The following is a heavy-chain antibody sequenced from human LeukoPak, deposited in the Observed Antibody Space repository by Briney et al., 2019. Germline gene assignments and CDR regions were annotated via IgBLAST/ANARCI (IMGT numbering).Heavy chain of an antibody. J-gene: IGHJ4*02. CDR1: GFTFSSYA. CDR3: ARDGSRGSSWGLFDY. Sequence: QPGGSLRLSCAASGFTFSSYAMSWVRQAPGKGLEWVSAISGSGGSTYYADSVKGRFTISRDNSKNTLYLQMNSLRAEDTAVYYCARDGSRGSSWGLFDYWGQGTLVTVSS. D-gene: IGHD6-13*01. CDR2: ISGSGGST. V-gene: IGHV3-23*01.